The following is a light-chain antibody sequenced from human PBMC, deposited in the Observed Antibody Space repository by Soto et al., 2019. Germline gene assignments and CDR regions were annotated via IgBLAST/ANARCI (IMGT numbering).Light chain of an antibody. Sequence: EIVLTQSPGTLSLSPGERATLSCRASQSVSNNYLAWYQQKSGQSPRLLIYDVSSRATGVPSRFSGTGSETDFTLTISGLQSEDSAIYFCQQYNNWPFSFGPGTRLEIK. CDR3: QQYNNWPFS. CDR1: QSVSNN. V-gene: IGKV3-15*01. J-gene: IGKJ5*01. CDR2: DVS.